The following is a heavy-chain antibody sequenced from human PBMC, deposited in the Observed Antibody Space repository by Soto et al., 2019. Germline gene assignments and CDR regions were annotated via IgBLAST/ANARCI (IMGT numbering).Heavy chain of an antibody. J-gene: IGHJ4*02. CDR3: GKVLVGATGHADSDS. CDR1: GGSIYRSGYY. Sequence: PSETLSLTCTVSGGSIYRSGYYWGWIRQPPGRGLEWIGNIDYNGVTDSNPSLKSRVTISTDTSKDQFSLKLTSVTAADTALYYCGKVLVGATGHADSDSWGPGTLVT. D-gene: IGHD2-15*01. V-gene: IGHV4-39*01. CDR2: IDYNGVT.